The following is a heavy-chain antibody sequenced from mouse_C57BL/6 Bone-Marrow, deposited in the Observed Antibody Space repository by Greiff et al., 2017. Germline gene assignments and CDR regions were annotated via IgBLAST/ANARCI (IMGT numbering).Heavy chain of an antibody. V-gene: IGHV5-16*01. D-gene: IGHD1-1*01. CDR3: AREQDYYGSSYWYFDV. CDR2: INYDGSST. Sequence: EVQVVESEGGLVQPGSSMKLSCTASGFTFSDYYMAWVRQVPEKGLEWVANINYDGSSTYYLDSLKSRFIISRDNAKNILYLQMSSLKSEDTATYYCAREQDYYGSSYWYFDVWGTGTTVTVSS. CDR1: GFTFSDYY. J-gene: IGHJ1*03.